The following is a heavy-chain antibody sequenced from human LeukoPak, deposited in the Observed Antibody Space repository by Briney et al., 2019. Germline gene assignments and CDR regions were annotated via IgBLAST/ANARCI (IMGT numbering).Heavy chain of an antibody. V-gene: IGHV7-4-1*02. CDR2: INTNTGNP. CDR1: RYTFTRYA. Sequence: GASVKVSCKTSRYTFTRYAINWVRQAPGQGLEWMGWINTNTGNPTYAQAFKGRFVFSLDTSVSTAYLQISSLRADDTAVYFCARGYSDSPTTQWGQGTLVTVSS. CDR3: ARGYSDSPTTQ. D-gene: IGHD3-22*01. J-gene: IGHJ4*02.